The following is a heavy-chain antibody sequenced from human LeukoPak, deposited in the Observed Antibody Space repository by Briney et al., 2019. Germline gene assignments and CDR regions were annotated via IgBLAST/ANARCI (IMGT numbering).Heavy chain of an antibody. CDR1: GYTFTGYY. D-gene: IGHD2-15*01. Sequence: ASVKVSCKASGYTFTGYYMHWVRQAPGQGLEWMGWINPNSGGTNYAQKFQGRVTMTRDTSISTAYMELSKLRSDDTAVYYCARAIYCSGGSCYGGAAGRMTNNWFDPWGQGTLVTVSS. J-gene: IGHJ5*02. CDR3: ARAIYCSGGSCYGGAAGRMTNNWFDP. V-gene: IGHV1-2*02. CDR2: INPNSGGT.